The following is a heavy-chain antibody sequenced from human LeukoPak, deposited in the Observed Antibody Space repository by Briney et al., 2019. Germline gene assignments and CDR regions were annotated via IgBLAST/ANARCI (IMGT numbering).Heavy chain of an antibody. CDR1: GFTFSSYE. CDR3: AGDLTTYYYDSSGYYFPP. D-gene: IGHD3-22*01. Sequence: QPGGSLRLSCAASGFTFSSYEMNWVRQAPGKGLEWVSYISNSGNTTYYADSVKGRFTISRDNAKNSLFLHMNSLRAEDTAVYYCAGDLTTYYYDSSGYYFPPWGQGTLVTVSS. J-gene: IGHJ5*02. V-gene: IGHV3-48*03. CDR2: ISNSGNTT.